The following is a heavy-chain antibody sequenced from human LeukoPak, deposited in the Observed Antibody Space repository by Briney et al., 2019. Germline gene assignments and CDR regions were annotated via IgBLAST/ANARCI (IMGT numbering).Heavy chain of an antibody. CDR2: ISDSGTT. CDR1: IESFRGYY. J-gene: IGHJ5*02. CDR3: ARGQGVTLIKVGKNWFDP. D-gene: IGHD3-22*01. Sequence: SETLSLTCAVYIESFRGYYWNWIRQTPGKGLEWIGEISDSGTTNINPSLRRRVSLSVDTSINQFSLDMRSMTAADTGVYYCARGQGVTLIKVGKNWFDPWSQGTPVIVSP. V-gene: IGHV4-34*01.